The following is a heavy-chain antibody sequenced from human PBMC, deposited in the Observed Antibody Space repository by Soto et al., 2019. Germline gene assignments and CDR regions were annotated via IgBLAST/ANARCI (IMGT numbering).Heavy chain of an antibody. CDR1: GGTFSSYA. D-gene: IGHD2-15*01. CDR2: IIPIFGTA. J-gene: IGHJ6*02. CDR3: AREEHYDGVAVDYYGMDV. V-gene: IGHV1-69*01. Sequence: QVQLVQSGAEVKKPGSSVKVSCKASGGTFSSYAISWVRQAPGQGLEWMGGIIPIFGTANYAQKFQGRVTITADESTSTAYMELSSLRSEDTAVYYCAREEHYDGVAVDYYGMDVWGQGTTVTVSS.